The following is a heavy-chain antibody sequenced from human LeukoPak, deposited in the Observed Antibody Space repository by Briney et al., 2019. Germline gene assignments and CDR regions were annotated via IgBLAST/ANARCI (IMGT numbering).Heavy chain of an antibody. J-gene: IGHJ4*02. Sequence: NTSETLSLTCTVSGGSISSYYWSWVRQPPGKGLEWIGYIYYSGSTNYNPSLKSRVTISVDTSKSQFSLKLSSVTAADTAVYYCARNTKTSTNVDYWGQGTLVTDSS. CDR2: IYYSGST. CDR3: ARNTKTSTNVDY. D-gene: IGHD2-8*01. V-gene: IGHV4-59*08. CDR1: GGSISSYY.